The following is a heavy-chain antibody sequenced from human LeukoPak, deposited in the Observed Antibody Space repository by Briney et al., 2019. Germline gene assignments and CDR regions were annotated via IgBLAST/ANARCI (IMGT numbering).Heavy chain of an antibody. V-gene: IGHV4-59*01. CDR2: IYHSGST. CDR1: GGSISSYY. D-gene: IGHD3-3*01. Sequence: NPSETLSLTCTVSGGSISSYYWSWIRQPPGKGLEWIGYIYHSGSTNYNPSLKSRVTISVDTSKNQFSLKLSSVTAADTAVYYCARGGTYYDFWGALDYWGQGTLVTVSS. J-gene: IGHJ4*02. CDR3: ARGGTYYDFWGALDY.